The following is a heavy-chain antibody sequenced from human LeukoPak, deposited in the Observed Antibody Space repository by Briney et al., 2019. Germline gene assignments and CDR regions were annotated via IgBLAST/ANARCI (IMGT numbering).Heavy chain of an antibody. V-gene: IGHV3-53*01. CDR3: ARLYCSGGNCYLFDY. Sequence: GGSLSLSCAASGFTVSTNYMSWVRQAPGKGLEWVSVIYSGGTTYYADSVKGRFTISRDNSKNTLYLQMNSLRAEDTAVYYCARLYCSGGNCYLFDYWGQGTLVTVSS. CDR2: IYSGGTT. CDR1: GFTVSTNY. D-gene: IGHD2-15*01. J-gene: IGHJ4*02.